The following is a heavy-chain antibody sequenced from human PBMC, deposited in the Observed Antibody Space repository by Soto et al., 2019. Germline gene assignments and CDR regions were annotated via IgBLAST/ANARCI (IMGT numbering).Heavy chain of an antibody. CDR1: GGSISSYY. Sequence: QVQLQESGPGLVKPSETLSLTCTVSGGSISSYYWSWIRQPPGKGLEWIGYIYYSGSTNYNPALTSRVPISVDTSKNQFSLKLSSVTGADTAVYYCARGVGTTVTNWGQGTLVTVSS. J-gene: IGHJ4*02. CDR3: ARGVGTTVTN. V-gene: IGHV4-59*01. D-gene: IGHD4-4*01. CDR2: IYYSGST.